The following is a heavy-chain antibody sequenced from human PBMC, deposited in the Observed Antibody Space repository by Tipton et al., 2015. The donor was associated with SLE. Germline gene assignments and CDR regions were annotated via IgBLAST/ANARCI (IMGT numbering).Heavy chain of an antibody. CDR2: IIPILGIA. V-gene: IGHV1-69*09. D-gene: IGHD1-26*01. Sequence: QLVQSGAEVKKPGSSVKVSCKASGGTFSSYTISWVRQAPGQGLEWMGRIIPILGIANYAQKFQGRVTITADKSTSTAYMELSSLRSEDTAVYYCARGGGGSYYFDYWGQGTLVTVSS. J-gene: IGHJ4*02. CDR1: GGTFSSYT. CDR3: ARGGGGSYYFDY.